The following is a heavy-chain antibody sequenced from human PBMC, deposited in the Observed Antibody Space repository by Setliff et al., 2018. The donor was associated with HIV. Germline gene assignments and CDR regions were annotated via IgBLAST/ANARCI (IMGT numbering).Heavy chain of an antibody. V-gene: IGHV1-3*01. CDR1: GYTFSYA. J-gene: IGHJ6*02. Sequence: GASVKVSCKASGYTFSYAMHWVRQAPGQRPEWMGWINAGNGNTKYSQKFQGRVTITRDTSASKAYMELSSLRSEDTAVYYCASIDCGGDCYSYNYYAMDVWGQGTTVTVSS. CDR2: INAGNGNT. D-gene: IGHD2-21*02. CDR3: ASIDCGGDCYSYNYYAMDV.